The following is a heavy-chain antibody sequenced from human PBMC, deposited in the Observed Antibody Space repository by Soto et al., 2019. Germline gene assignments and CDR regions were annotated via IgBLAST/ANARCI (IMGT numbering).Heavy chain of an antibody. Sequence: GESRKISCKGSGYSFTSYWIGWVRQMPGKGLEWMGIIYPGDSDTRYSPSFQGQVTISADKSISTAYLQWSSLKASDTAMYYCARQGLPKGNYYYYGMDVWGQGTTVTVSS. J-gene: IGHJ6*02. CDR1: GYSFTSYW. V-gene: IGHV5-51*01. CDR3: ARQGLPKGNYYYYGMDV. CDR2: IYPGDSDT. D-gene: IGHD2-2*01.